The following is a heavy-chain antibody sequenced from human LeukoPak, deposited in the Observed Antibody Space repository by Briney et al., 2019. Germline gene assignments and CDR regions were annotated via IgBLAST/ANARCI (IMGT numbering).Heavy chain of an antibody. CDR1: GGSFSGYY. Sequence: PSETLSLTCAVYGGSFSGYYWSWIRQPPGKGLEWIGEINHSGSTNYNPPLKSRVTISVDTSKNQFSLKLSSVTAADTAVYYCASNRSSSDWGQGTLVTVSS. CDR3: ASNRSSSD. J-gene: IGHJ1*01. V-gene: IGHV4-34*01. D-gene: IGHD6-6*01. CDR2: INHSGST.